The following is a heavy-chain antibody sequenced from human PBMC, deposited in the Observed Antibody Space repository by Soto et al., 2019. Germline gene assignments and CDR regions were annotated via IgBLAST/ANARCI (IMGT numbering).Heavy chain of an antibody. J-gene: IGHJ4*02. CDR3: ARGDKNNDYYYDH. CDR2: IYNSGGS. Sequence: QLQLQESGSGLVKPSQTLSLTCVVSGASNSSGDYAWNWVRQPPGKGLEWLGYIYNSGGSYYNPSLKGRVTISLDRSKSHLSLRLNSVTAADTALYFCARGDKNNDYYYDHWGQGTLVTVTS. V-gene: IGHV4-30-2*01. D-gene: IGHD3-16*01. CDR1: GASNSSGDYA.